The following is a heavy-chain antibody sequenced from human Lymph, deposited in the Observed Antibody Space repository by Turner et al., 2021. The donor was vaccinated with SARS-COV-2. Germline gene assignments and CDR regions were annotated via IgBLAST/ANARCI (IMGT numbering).Heavy chain of an antibody. J-gene: IGHJ6*02. Sequence: EIQLMETRGGLLQPGGSLRLSCAASGFIVSSNYMNCVRQAPGKGMEWVSLIYSGRSTSYADSVKGRFTISRDNSKDTLDLKMNSLRAEDTAVYYCARDLQLYGMDVWGQGTTVTVSS. CDR1: GFIVSSNY. CDR2: IYSGRST. CDR3: ARDLQLYGMDV. V-gene: IGHV3-53*02. D-gene: IGHD1-1*01.